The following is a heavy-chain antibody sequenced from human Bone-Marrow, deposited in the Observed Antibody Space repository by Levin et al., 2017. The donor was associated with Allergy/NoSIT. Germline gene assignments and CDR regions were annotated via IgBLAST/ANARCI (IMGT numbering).Heavy chain of an antibody. CDR3: ATSYFNPSNSYVDEFFQH. V-gene: IGHV3-30-3*01. CDR1: GLTFSNYV. CDR2: ISHDGSNK. J-gene: IGHJ1*01. Sequence: GGSLRLSCVASGLTFSNYVMHWVRQAPGKGLEWVAIISHDGSNKFHADSVKGRFTISRDNSNNTLSLQMNTLRPEDTAVYYCATSYFNPSNSYVDEFFQHWGQGTLVTVSS. D-gene: IGHD3-10*01.